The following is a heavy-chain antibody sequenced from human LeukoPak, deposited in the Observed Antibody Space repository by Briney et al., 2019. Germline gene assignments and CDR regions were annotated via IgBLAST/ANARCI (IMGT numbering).Heavy chain of an antibody. CDR3: ANLCEFGGSTGYFDY. D-gene: IGHD3-3*01. CDR2: ISSSSSII. J-gene: IGHJ4*02. Sequence: GGSLRLSCTASGLTFNSYSMTWVRQAPGKGLEWISYISSSSSIILYADSVKGRFTIPRDNSKNTLYLQMNSLITEDTAVYYCANLCEFGGSTGYFDYWGEGTLV. CDR1: GLTFNSYS. V-gene: IGHV3-48*01.